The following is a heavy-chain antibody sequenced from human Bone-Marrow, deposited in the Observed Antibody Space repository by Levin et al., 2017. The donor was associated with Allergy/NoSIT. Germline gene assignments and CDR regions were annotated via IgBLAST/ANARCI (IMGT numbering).Heavy chain of an antibody. CDR3: ARDRRLPNYYGSGDFDY. CDR1: GFTFSSYW. V-gene: IGHV3-7*01. D-gene: IGHD3-10*01. J-gene: IGHJ4*02. Sequence: GGSLRLSCAASGFTFSSYWMNWVRQAPGKGLEWVANIKADGTETSYADSVRGRFAVSRDNAKNSLHLVLNSVRAEDTALYYCARDRRLPNYYGSGDFDYWGQGVQVTVSS. CDR2: IKADGTET.